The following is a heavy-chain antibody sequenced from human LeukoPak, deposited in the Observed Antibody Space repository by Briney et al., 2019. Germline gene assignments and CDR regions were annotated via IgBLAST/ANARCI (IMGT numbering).Heavy chain of an antibody. CDR1: GYTFTSYG. CDR2: ISDYNGNT. Sequence: ASVKVSCKASGYTFTSYGICWVRQPPGQGLERIGWISDYNGNTNYAQKLQGRVTMNTDTSTSTAYMELRGVKSDDTAVYYCARYRRYSSGWRTDYWGQGTLVTVSS. CDR3: ARYRRYSSGWRTDY. V-gene: IGHV1-18*04. J-gene: IGHJ4*02. D-gene: IGHD6-19*01.